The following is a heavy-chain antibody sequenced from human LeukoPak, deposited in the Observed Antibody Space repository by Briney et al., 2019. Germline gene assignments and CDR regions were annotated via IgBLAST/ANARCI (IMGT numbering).Heavy chain of an antibody. CDR2: ISGSGGST. Sequence: PGGSLRLSCAASGFPFSSIEMNWVRQAPGKGLEWVSDISGSGGSTNYADSVKGRFTISRDNSKNTLFLQMNSLRAEDTAVYYCASILLWFVYDYWGQGTLVTVSS. J-gene: IGHJ4*02. D-gene: IGHD3-10*01. CDR1: GFPFSSIE. V-gene: IGHV3-23*01. CDR3: ASILLWFVYDY.